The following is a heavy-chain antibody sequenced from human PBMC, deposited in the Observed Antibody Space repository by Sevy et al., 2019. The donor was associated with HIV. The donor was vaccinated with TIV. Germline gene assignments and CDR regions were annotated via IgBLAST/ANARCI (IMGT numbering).Heavy chain of an antibody. D-gene: IGHD3-16*01. CDR1: GYIFTSYG. Sequence: ASVKVSCKASGYIFTSYGISWVRQAPGRGLEWVGWISPYKGTTNYAQKFQGRVTMTTDTSTFTVYMQRRSLRSDDTAIYYCARDRDYDYIWGTFPYRDFWGQGTLVTVSS. CDR3: ARDRDYDYIWGTFPYRDF. J-gene: IGHJ4*02. V-gene: IGHV1-18*01. CDR2: ISPYKGTT.